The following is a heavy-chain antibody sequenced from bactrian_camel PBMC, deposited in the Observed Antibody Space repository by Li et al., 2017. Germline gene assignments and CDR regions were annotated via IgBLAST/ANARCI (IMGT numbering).Heavy chain of an antibody. V-gene: IGHV3S1*01. CDR2: ICADGEE. Sequence: HVQLVESGGGSEQPGGSLRLSCVVSGYSFSTYCLAWFRQVPGKDRDGVAGICADGEEKYSDSVEGRFTISRDNAKSTLYLQMDSLKSDDTAMYYCAIEPTGDQVQRLGYSGNWLDGDMYNIWGRGPRSPSP. D-gene: IGHD6*01. CDR1: GYSFSTYC. J-gene: IGHJ4*01.